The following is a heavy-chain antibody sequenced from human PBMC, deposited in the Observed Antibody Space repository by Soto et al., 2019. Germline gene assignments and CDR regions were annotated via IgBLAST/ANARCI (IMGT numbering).Heavy chain of an antibody. CDR1: GFTFSSYG. D-gene: IGHD6-19*01. CDR2: ISYDGSNK. CDR3: AKDLLGSSVCSLQH. Sequence: GGSLRLSCAASGFTFSSYGMHWVRQAPGKGLEWVAVISYDGSNKYYADSVKGRFTISRDNSKNTLYLQMNSLRAEDTAVYYCAKDLLGSSVCSLQHWGQRTLVTVSS. J-gene: IGHJ1*01. V-gene: IGHV3-30*18.